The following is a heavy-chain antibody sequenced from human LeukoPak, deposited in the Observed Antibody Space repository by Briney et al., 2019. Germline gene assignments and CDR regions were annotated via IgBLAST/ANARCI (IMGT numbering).Heavy chain of an antibody. J-gene: IGHJ4*02. CDR1: GFIFSHNW. CDR3: AGGIIIISN. CDR2: IKQDGSEK. V-gene: IGHV3-7*03. Sequence: AGGSLRLSCVASGFIFSHNWMSWVRQAPGKGLEWVASIKQDGSEKYYVDSVKGRFTISRDNAKNSLYLQMNSLRADDTAVYYCAGGIIIISNWGQGTLVTVSS. D-gene: IGHD3-10*01.